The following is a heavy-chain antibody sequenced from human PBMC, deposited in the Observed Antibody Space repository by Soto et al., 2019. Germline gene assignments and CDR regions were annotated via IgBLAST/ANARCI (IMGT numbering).Heavy chain of an antibody. CDR1: GGTFSSYT. D-gene: IGHD3-10*01. V-gene: IGHV1-69*02. CDR3: ASPAMVRGVPVHPFDY. Sequence: QVQLVQSGAEVKKPGSSVKVSCKASGGTFSSYTISWVRQAPGQGLEWMGRIIPILGIANYAQKFQGRVTITADKSTSTAYMELSSLRSEDTAVYYCASPAMVRGVPVHPFDYWGQGPLVTVSS. J-gene: IGHJ4*02. CDR2: IIPILGIA.